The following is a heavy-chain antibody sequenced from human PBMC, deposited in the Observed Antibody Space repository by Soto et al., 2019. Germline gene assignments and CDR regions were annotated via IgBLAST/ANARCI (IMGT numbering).Heavy chain of an antibody. CDR2: IYYSGST. D-gene: IGHD1-20*01. Sequence: KPSETLSLTCTVSDGSISSGGYYWSWIRQHPGKGLEWIGYIYYSGSTYYNPSLKSRVTISVDTSKNQFSLKLSSVTAADTAVYYRAREPRYNWNDYNYWGQGTLVTVSS. CDR3: AREPRYNWNDYNY. J-gene: IGHJ4*02. CDR1: DGSISSGGYY. V-gene: IGHV4-31*03.